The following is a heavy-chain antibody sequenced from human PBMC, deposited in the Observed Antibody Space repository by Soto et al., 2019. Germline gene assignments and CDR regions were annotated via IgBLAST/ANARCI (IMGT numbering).Heavy chain of an antibody. CDR1: GGSINNSHW. CDR2: IYHDEST. V-gene: IGHV4-4*02. D-gene: IGHD3-22*01. Sequence: QVQLQESGPGLVKPSGTLSLTCAVSGGSINNSHWWSWVRQPPGKGLEWIGEIYHDESTNYKPSLKSRAIISIDKTKNRCSLKVTSVTAADTAVYYCARNREDGSGYSVRFDYWGLGTLVTVSS. CDR3: ARNREDGSGYSVRFDY. J-gene: IGHJ4*02.